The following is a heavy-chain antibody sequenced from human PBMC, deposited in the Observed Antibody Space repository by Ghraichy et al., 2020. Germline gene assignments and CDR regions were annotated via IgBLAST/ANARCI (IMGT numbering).Heavy chain of an antibody. CDR3: AREGAKAAFDY. J-gene: IGHJ4*02. D-gene: IGHD3-16*01. CDR1: GGSISSDY. CDR2: INYSGST. Sequence: SETLSLTCTVSGGSISSDYWSWIRQPPGKGLEWIGYINYSGSTNYNPSLKSRVTISVDTSKNQFSLKLSSVTAADTAVYYCAREGAKAAFDYWGQGTLVTVFS. V-gene: IGHV4-59*01.